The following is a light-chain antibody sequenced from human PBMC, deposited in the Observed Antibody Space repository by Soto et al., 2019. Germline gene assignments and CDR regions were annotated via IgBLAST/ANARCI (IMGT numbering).Light chain of an antibody. CDR1: QSVSSNY. Sequence: EIVLTQSPGTLSFSPGEGATLSCRASQSVSSNYLAWYQQKPGQAPRLLMYGASSRATGIPDRFSGSGSGTDFTLTISRLELEDFAVYYCQQYGTSPITFGQGTRLEIK. V-gene: IGKV3-20*01. J-gene: IGKJ5*01. CDR2: GAS. CDR3: QQYGTSPIT.